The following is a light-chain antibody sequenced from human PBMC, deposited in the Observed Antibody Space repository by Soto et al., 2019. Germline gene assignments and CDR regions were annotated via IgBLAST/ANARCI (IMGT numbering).Light chain of an antibody. Sequence: DNQMTQSPSTLSATVGDRVTITFRASQSISSWLAWYQQKPGKAPKLLIYDASSLESGVPSRFSGSGSGTEFTLTISSLQPDDFATYYCQQYNSYSPTWTFGQGAKVDI. CDR2: DAS. CDR1: QSISSW. V-gene: IGKV1-5*01. CDR3: QQYNSYSPTWT. J-gene: IGKJ1*01.